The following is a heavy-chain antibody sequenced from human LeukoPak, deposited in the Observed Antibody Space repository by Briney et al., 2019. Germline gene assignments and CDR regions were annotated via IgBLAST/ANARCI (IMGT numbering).Heavy chain of an antibody. CDR2: ISSSGSTI. J-gene: IGHJ4*02. CDR1: GFTFSSYE. Sequence: GGSLRLSCAASGFTFSSYEMNWVRQAPGKGLEWVSYISSSGSTIYYADSVKGRFTISRDNAKNSLYLQMNSLRAEDTAVYYCAGERTYSSAWTPLDYFDYWGQGTLATVSS. D-gene: IGHD6-19*01. V-gene: IGHV3-48*03. CDR3: AGERTYSSAWTPLDYFDY.